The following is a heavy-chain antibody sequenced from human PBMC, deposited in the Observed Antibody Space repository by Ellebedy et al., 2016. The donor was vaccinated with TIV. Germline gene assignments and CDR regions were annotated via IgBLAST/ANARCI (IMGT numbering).Heavy chain of an antibody. CDR1: GYTFTSYG. Sequence: AASVKVSCKASGYTFTSYGISWVRQAPGQGLEWMGWISAYNGNTNYAQKLQGRVTMTTDTSTSTAYIELRSLRSDDTAVYYCASSYDSSGYYPNLDWFPFDYWGQGTLVTVSS. D-gene: IGHD3-22*01. CDR2: ISAYNGNT. J-gene: IGHJ4*02. CDR3: ASSYDSSGYYPNLDWFPFDY. V-gene: IGHV1-18*01.